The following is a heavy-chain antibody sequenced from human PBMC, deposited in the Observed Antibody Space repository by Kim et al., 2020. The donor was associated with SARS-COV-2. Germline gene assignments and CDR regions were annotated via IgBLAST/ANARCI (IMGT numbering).Heavy chain of an antibody. D-gene: IGHD3-10*01. V-gene: IGHV1-69*13. J-gene: IGHJ4*02. CDR3: ALYYYGSGSYALPFDY. CDR2: IIPIFGTA. Sequence: SVKVSCKASGGTFSSYAISWVRQAPGQGLEWMGGIIPIFGTANYAQKFQGRVTITADESTSTAYMELSSLRSEDTAVYYCALYYYGSGSYALPFDYWGQGTLVTVSS. CDR1: GGTFSSYA.